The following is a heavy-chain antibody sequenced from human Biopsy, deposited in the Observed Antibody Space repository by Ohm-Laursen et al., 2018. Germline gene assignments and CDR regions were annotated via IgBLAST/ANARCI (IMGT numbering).Heavy chain of an antibody. Sequence: SDTLSLTCTASGGSISSSTTYYWAWLRQPPGKGLEWLGSIYNTETTFYNPSLKSRVTISVDTSTNQFSLKVSSVTAADTALYFCARHPTGFWFDPWGHGTLVTVSS. CDR2: IYNTETT. CDR1: GGSISSSTTYY. J-gene: IGHJ5*02. V-gene: IGHV4-39*01. CDR3: ARHPTGFWFDP.